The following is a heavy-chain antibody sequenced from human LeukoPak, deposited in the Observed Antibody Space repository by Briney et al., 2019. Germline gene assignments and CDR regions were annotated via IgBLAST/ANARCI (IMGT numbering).Heavy chain of an antibody. Sequence: PSETLSLTCTVSGGSISSSSYYWGWIRQPPGKGLEWIGSIYYSGSTYYNPSLKSRVTISVDTSKNQFSLKLSSVTAADTAVYYCARDPGIAAAGTVGYFDSWGQGILVTVSS. CDR3: ARDPGIAAAGTVGYFDS. D-gene: IGHD6-13*01. CDR2: IYYSGST. CDR1: GGSISSSSYY. V-gene: IGHV4-39*07. J-gene: IGHJ4*02.